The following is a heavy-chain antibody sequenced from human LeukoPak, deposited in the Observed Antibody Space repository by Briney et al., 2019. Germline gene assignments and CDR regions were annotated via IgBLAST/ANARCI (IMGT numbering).Heavy chain of an antibody. J-gene: IGHJ4*02. V-gene: IGHV4-59*11. CDR1: TDSLSGHY. CDR2: IYSSGTT. Sequence: PSETLSLTCTVSTDSLSGHYWSWIRQPPGKGLEWIAYIYSSGTTKYNPSLNSRVTISLDASKKQFSLNLTSVTAADTAVYYCARGGDGYNYVDYWGQGTLVTVSS. CDR3: ARGGDGYNYVDY. D-gene: IGHD5-24*01.